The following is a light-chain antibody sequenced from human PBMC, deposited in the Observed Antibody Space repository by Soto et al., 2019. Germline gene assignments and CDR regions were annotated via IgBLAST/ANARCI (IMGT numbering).Light chain of an antibody. CDR1: QSLSGW. Sequence: DIQLTQTPSTLSASIGDRVTITCRASQSLSGWLAWYQQTLGKAPKLLISDAFRLESGVPSRFRGSGSGTEFSLTISSLQPGDSATFYCQQYASYPWTFGRGTKVDI. V-gene: IGKV1-5*01. J-gene: IGKJ1*01. CDR2: DAF. CDR3: QQYASYPWT.